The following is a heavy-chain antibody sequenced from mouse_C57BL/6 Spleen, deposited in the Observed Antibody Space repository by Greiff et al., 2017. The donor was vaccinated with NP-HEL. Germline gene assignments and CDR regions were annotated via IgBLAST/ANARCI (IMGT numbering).Heavy chain of an antibody. Sequence: VQLQESGAELVKPGASVKMSCKASGYTFTTYPIEWMKQNHGKSLEWIGNFHPYNDDTKYNEKFKGKATLTVEKSSSTVYLELSRLTSDDSAVYYCARGYDYDTHYYAMDYWGQRTSVTVSS. CDR1: GYTFTTYP. CDR2: FHPYNDDT. V-gene: IGHV1-47*01. J-gene: IGHJ4*01. CDR3: ARGYDYDTHYYAMDY. D-gene: IGHD2-4*01.